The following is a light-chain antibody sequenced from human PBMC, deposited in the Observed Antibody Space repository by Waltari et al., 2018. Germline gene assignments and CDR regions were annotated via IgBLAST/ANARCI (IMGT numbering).Light chain of an antibody. J-gene: IGKJ1*01. CDR1: QTISSY. V-gene: IGKV1-39*01. CDR2: GAV. CDR3: QQTYRTPRT. Sequence: SQLTHSPSPLPPSGGDRVTSSCRSSQTISSYLNWYQQQPGKAPRLLIYGAVSLQSGVPSRFSGSGSGTDFTLTISSLQPEDFATYYCQQTYRTPRTFGQGTKVDI.